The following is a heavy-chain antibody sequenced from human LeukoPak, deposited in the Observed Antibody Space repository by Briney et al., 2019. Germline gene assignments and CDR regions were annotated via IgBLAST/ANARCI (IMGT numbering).Heavy chain of an antibody. CDR2: INPNSGGT. Sequence: ASVKVSCKASGYTFTGYYVHWVRQAPGQGLEWMGWINPNSGGTNYAQKFQGRVTMTRDTSISTAYMELSRLRSDDTAVYYCARGQKYRNGYTVTELGSGYFDYWGQGTLVTVSS. CDR3: ARGQKYRNGYTVTELGSGYFDY. J-gene: IGHJ4*02. D-gene: IGHD5-18*01. V-gene: IGHV1-2*02. CDR1: GYTFTGYY.